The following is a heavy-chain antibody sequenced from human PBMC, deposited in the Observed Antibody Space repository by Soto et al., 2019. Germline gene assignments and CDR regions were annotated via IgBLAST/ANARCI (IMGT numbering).Heavy chain of an antibody. D-gene: IGHD6-6*01. CDR2: ISAYNGNT. V-gene: IGHV1-18*01. Sequence: ASVKVSCKASGYTFTSYGISWVRQAPGQGLEWMGWISAYNGNTNYAQKLQGRVTMTTDTSTSTGYMELRSLRSDDTAVYYCARDYSSSSRWFDPWGQGTLVTVSS. CDR1: GYTFTSYG. CDR3: ARDYSSSSRWFDP. J-gene: IGHJ5*02.